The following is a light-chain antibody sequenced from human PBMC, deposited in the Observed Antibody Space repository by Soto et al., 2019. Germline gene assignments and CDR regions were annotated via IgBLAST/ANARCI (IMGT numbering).Light chain of an antibody. J-gene: IGLJ1*01. CDR1: SSDVGGYDY. V-gene: IGLV2-14*01. CDR2: EVN. Sequence: QSALTQPASVSGSPGQSITISCTGTSSDVGGYDYVSWYQLHPGKAPKLMVFEVNNRPSGVSNRFSGSKSGNTASLTISGLQAEDEADYYCSSYTSSSTRVFGTGTKVTVL. CDR3: SSYTSSSTRV.